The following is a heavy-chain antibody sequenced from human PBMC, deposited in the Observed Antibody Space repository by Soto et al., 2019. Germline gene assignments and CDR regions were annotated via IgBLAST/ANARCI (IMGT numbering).Heavy chain of an antibody. Sequence: QVQLQESGPGLVKPSGTLSLTCAVSGGSISSSNWWSWVRQPPGKGLEWIGEIYHSGSTNYNPSPKSRVTISVDKSKNQFSLKLSSVTAADTAVYYCARGGRDCSSTSCRHEYYYYGMDVWGQGTTVTVSS. J-gene: IGHJ6*02. CDR1: GGSISSSNW. V-gene: IGHV4-4*02. CDR2: IYHSGST. CDR3: ARGGRDCSSTSCRHEYYYYGMDV. D-gene: IGHD2-2*01.